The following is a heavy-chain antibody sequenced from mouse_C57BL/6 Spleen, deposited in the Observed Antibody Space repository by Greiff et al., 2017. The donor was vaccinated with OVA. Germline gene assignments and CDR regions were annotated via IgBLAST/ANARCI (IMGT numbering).Heavy chain of an antibody. CDR2: INPNNGGT. D-gene: IGHD4-1*01. V-gene: IGHV1-18*01. Sequence: EVQLQQSGPELVKPGASVKIPCKASGYTFTDYNMDWVKQSHGKSLEWIGDINPNNGGTIYNQKFKGKATLTVDKSSSTAYMELRSLTSEDTAVYYCARDRWDEDYAMDYWGQGTSVTVSS. CDR3: ARDRWDEDYAMDY. CDR1: GYTFTDYN. J-gene: IGHJ4*01.